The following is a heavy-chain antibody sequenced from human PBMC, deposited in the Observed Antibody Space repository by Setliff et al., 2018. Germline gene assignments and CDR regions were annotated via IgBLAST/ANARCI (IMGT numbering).Heavy chain of an antibody. Sequence: SETLSLTCTVSGGSISSHYWNWIRQPPGKGLEWIGYIFYSGSTNYNPSLKSRVTISVDTSKNQFSLKLSSVTAADTAAYYCARAPHGWSAYYYYYYMDVWGKGTTVTVSS. CDR3: ARAPHGWSAYYYYYYMDV. D-gene: IGHD2-15*01. V-gene: IGHV4-59*11. J-gene: IGHJ6*03. CDR2: IFYSGST. CDR1: GGSISSHY.